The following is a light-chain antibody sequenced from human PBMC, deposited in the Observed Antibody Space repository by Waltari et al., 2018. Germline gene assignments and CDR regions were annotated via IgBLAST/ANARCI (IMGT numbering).Light chain of an antibody. Sequence: QSALTQPASVSGSPGQSITISCTGSSSDVGSYKFVSWYQQHPGKAPQLMIYGGSQRPSGVSTRLSGSKSGNTASLTISGRRAEDEADYYCCSYAGSSPHVIFGGGTKLTVL. CDR1: SSDVGSYKF. CDR2: GGS. V-gene: IGLV2-23*01. J-gene: IGLJ2*01. CDR3: CSYAGSSPHVI.